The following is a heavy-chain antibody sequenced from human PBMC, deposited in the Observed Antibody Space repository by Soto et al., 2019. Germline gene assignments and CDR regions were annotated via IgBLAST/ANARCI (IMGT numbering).Heavy chain of an antibody. CDR3: TKDRVPDGIYSFDY. CDR2: IDLSGTTT. J-gene: IGHJ4*02. CDR1: GFSFSAYS. Sequence: EVQLLQSGGDLVQPGGSLRLSCAASGFSFSAYSMNWVRQTPGRGLEWVSFIDLSGTTTYYRDSVKGRFTIFKDKSRNTVSLQMRSLTVEDAAIYYCTKDRVPDGIYSFDYWGQGALVTVSS. D-gene: IGHD2-15*01. V-gene: IGHV3-23*03.